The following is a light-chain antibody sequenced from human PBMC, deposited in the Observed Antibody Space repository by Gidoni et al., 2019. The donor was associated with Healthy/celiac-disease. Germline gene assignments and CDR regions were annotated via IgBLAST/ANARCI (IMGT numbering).Light chain of an antibody. CDR1: QSLLHSKGFNY. J-gene: IGKJ2*01. V-gene: IGKV2-28*01. Sequence: DTVMTQPHLSLPVTPGEPASTSCRSSQSLLHSKGFNYLDWYLQKPVQSPQLLIYLGSNRASGVPDRFSGSGSCTNFTLKISRVEAEDVVVYYCMQALQTPPYTFGQGTKLEIK. CDR3: MQALQTPPYT. CDR2: LGS.